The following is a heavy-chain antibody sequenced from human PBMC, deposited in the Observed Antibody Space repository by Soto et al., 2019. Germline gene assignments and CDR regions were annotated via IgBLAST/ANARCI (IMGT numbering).Heavy chain of an antibody. CDR3: AKDVDRLGELWGYFQS. CDR2: INWNGVNK. D-gene: IGHD3-16*01. Sequence: EVQLVESGGGLEQPGRSLRLSCTVSGFMFEDFAMHWVRQAPGQGLEWVSGINWNGVNKGYAESVLGRFTISRDKAKKSLYLDMNYLRPEDTALYFCAKDVDRLGELWGYFQSWGQGTMVTVSS. J-gene: IGHJ1*01. V-gene: IGHV3-9*01. CDR1: GFMFEDFA.